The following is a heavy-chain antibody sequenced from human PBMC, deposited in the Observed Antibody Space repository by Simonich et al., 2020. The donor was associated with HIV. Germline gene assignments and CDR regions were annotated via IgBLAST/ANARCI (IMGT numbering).Heavy chain of an antibody. CDR1: GYTFTDYS. Sequence: EVQLVQSGVEVKKPGATVKISCKVSGYTFTDYSMHWVQQAPGKGLEWMGLVDPENGGTIYTEKFQGRVTITADTSTDTAYMELSSLRSEDTAVYYCATKIIARDAFDIWGQGTLVTVSS. D-gene: IGHD3-16*02. V-gene: IGHV1-69-2*01. CDR3: ATKIIARDAFDI. CDR2: VDPENGGT. J-gene: IGHJ3*02.